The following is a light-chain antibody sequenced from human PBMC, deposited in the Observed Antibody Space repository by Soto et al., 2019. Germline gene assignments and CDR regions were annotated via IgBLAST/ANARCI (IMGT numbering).Light chain of an antibody. Sequence: IVLTQTPLSSPVTLGQPASISCRSRQSLVHSDGNTYLNWLQQRPGQPPRLLIYEVSNRFSGVPDRFSGSGAGTDFTLEISRVEAEDVGVYYCMQTTQFPLTFGGGTKVEIK. CDR1: QSLVHSDGNTY. V-gene: IGKV2-24*01. J-gene: IGKJ4*01. CDR2: EVS. CDR3: MQTTQFPLT.